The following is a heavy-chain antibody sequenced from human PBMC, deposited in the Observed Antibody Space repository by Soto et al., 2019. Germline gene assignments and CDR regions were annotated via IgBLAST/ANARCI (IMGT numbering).Heavy chain of an antibody. CDR1: GGSFSGYY. V-gene: IGHV4-34*01. J-gene: IGHJ4*02. CDR2: INHSGST. CDR3: ARSYYYGSGSYYTPTPHHFFDY. D-gene: IGHD3-10*01. Sequence: SETLSLTCAVYGGSFSGYYWSWIRQPPGKGLEWIGEINHSGSTNYNPSLKSRVTISVDTSKNQFSLKLSSVTAADTAVYYCARSYYYGSGSYYTPTPHHFFDYWGQRTLVTVSS.